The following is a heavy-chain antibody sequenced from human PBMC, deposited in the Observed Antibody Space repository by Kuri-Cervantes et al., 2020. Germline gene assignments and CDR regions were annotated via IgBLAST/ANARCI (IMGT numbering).Heavy chain of an antibody. CDR2: ISNSANTI. V-gene: IGHV3-11*01. CDR1: GFTFSNYY. J-gene: IGHJ4*02. CDR3: TRSTGLGNHARADY. D-gene: IGHD3-10*01. Sequence: GESLKISCAASGFTFSNYYMSWIRQAPGKGLEWISYISNSANTILYADSVKGRFTISRDNAKNSLYLQMDSLRAEDTAVYYCTRSTGLGNHARADYWGQGTLVTVSS.